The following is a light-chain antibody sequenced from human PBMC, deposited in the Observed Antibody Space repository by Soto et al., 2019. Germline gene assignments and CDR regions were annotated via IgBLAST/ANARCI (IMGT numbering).Light chain of an antibody. CDR1: RSDVGGYNY. J-gene: IGLJ1*01. V-gene: IGLV2-14*01. CDR2: EVS. CDR3: SSYESNSTLVV. Sequence: QSALTQPASVSGSPGQSITISCTGTRSDVGGYNYVSWYQQHPGKAPKLMIFEVSNRPSGVSNRFSGSKSGNTASLTISGLQAADEADYYCSSYESNSTLVVLGTGTQVTVL.